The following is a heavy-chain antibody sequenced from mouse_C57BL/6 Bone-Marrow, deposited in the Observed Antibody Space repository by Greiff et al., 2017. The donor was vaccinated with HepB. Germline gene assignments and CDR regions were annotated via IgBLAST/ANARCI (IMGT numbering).Heavy chain of an antibody. CDR2: INYDGSST. CDR1: GFTFSDYY. V-gene: IGHV5-16*01. Sequence: EVQRVESEGGLVQPGSSMKLSCTASGFTFSDYYMDWVRQVPEKGLEWVAYINYDGSSTYYLDSLKSRFIISRDNAKNILYLQMSSLKSEDTATYYCARAPNWDDFDYWGQGTTLTVSS. J-gene: IGHJ2*01. CDR3: ARAPNWDDFDY. D-gene: IGHD4-1*01.